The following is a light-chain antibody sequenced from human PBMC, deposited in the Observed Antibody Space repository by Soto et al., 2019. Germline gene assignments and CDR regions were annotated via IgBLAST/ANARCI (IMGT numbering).Light chain of an antibody. CDR2: GNS. CDR1: NSNIGANYD. Sequence: QLVLTQPPSVSGAPGQRVTISCTGSNSNIGANYDVHWYQQLPGTAPKLLIYGNSNRPSGVPDRFSGSKSGTSASLAITGLQAEDEADYYCQSYDSSLSGYVVFGGGTKLTVL. CDR3: QSYDSSLSGYVV. J-gene: IGLJ2*01. V-gene: IGLV1-40*01.